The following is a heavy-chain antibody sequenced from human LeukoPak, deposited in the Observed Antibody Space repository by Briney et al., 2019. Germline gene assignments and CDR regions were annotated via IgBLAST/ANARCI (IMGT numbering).Heavy chain of an antibody. Sequence: SETLSLTFTVSGGFISSSSYYWGWIRQPPGKGLEWIGSIYYSGLTYYNPSLKSRISISVDTSKNQFSLKLSSVTAADTAVYYCARLDYGDGHFDYWGQGTLVTVSS. D-gene: IGHD4-17*01. V-gene: IGHV4-39*01. J-gene: IGHJ4*02. CDR3: ARLDYGDGHFDY. CDR1: GGFISSSSYY. CDR2: IYYSGLT.